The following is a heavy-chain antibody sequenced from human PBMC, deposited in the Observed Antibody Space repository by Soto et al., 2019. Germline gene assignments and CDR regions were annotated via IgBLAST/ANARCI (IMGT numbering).Heavy chain of an antibody. CDR3: ARQEVASTHYFYGMDV. CDR2: INHSGST. Sequence: SETLSLTCAVYGGSFSGYYCSWIRQPPGKGLEWIGEINHSGSTNYNPSLKSRVTISVDTSKKQFSLKLTSVTAADTAVYYCARQEVASTHYFYGMDVWGQGTTVTV. CDR1: GGSFSGYY. J-gene: IGHJ6*02. D-gene: IGHD2-15*01. V-gene: IGHV4-34*01.